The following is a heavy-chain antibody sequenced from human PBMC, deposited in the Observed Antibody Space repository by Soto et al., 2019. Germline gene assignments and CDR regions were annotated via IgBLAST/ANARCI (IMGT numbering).Heavy chain of an antibody. J-gene: IGHJ3*02. D-gene: IGHD4-17*01. Sequence: EVQLVESGGGLVKPGGSLRLSCAASGFTFSSYSMNWVRQAPGKGLEWVSSISSSGSYIYYADSVKGRFTISRDNAKNSLYLQMNSLRAEDTAVYYCAALPTVTRVGNAFDIWGQGTMVTVSS. CDR1: GFTFSSYS. CDR2: ISSSGSYI. CDR3: AALPTVTRVGNAFDI. V-gene: IGHV3-21*01.